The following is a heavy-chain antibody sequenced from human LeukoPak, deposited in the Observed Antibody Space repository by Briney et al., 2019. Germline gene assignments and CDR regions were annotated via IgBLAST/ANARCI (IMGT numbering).Heavy chain of an antibody. Sequence: PSQTLSLTCTVSGGSISSGSYYWSWIRQPAGKGLEWIGRIYTSGSTNYNPSLKSRVTISGDTSKNQFSLKLSSVTAADTAVYYCARVYFDRSGYRYYYYYYMDVWGKGTTVTVSS. V-gene: IGHV4-61*02. CDR3: ARVYFDRSGYRYYYYYYMDV. J-gene: IGHJ6*03. CDR2: IYTSGST. CDR1: GGSISSGSYY. D-gene: IGHD3-22*01.